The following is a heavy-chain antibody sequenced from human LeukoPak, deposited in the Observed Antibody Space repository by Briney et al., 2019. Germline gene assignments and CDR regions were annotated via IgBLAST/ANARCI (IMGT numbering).Heavy chain of an antibody. Sequence: GGSLRLSCAASGFTFSTYWMHWVRQAPGKGLVWVSRITNDGSSTIYADSVKGRFTISRDNAKNTLYLQMNSLRAEDTAVYYCARASRPQAFDIWGQGTMVTVSS. V-gene: IGHV3-74*01. J-gene: IGHJ3*02. CDR3: ARASRPQAFDI. CDR1: GFTFSTYW. CDR2: ITNDGSST.